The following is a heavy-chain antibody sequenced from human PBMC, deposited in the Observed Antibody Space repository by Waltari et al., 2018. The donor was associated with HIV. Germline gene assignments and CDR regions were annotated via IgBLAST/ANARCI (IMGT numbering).Heavy chain of an antibody. D-gene: IGHD3-9*01. V-gene: IGHV3-30*18. CDR1: GFTFSSFD. CDR2: ISYDGSNK. Sequence: QVQLVESGGGVVQPRRYLRPSCAASGFTFSSFDLHWVRQAPGKGLEWVAVISYDGSNKYYADSVKGRFTISRDNSKNTLYLQMNSLGAEDTAVYYCAKDRQKIGYYDILTGYLDYWGQGTLVTVSS. J-gene: IGHJ4*02. CDR3: AKDRQKIGYYDILTGYLDY.